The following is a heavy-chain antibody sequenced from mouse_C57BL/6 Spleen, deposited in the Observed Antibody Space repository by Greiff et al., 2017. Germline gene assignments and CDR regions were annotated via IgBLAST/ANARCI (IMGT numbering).Heavy chain of an antibody. CDR2: IDPETGGT. CDR1: GYTFTDYE. D-gene: IGHD1-1*01. CDR3: TRGVDGSSRHWYFDV. J-gene: IGHJ1*03. Sequence: QVQLQQSGAELVRPGASVTLSCKASGYTFTDYEMHWVKQTPVHGLEWIGAIDPETGGTAYNQKFKGKAILTADKSSSTAYMELRSLTSEDAAVYYGTRGVDGSSRHWYFDVWGTGTTVTVSS. V-gene: IGHV1-15*01.